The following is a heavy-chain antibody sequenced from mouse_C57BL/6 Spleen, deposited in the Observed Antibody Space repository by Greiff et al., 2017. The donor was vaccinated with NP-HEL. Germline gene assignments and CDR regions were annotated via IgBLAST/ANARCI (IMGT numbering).Heavy chain of an antibody. J-gene: IGHJ3*01. CDR1: GFSLTSYG. D-gene: IGHD1-1*01. CDR2: IWSGGST. Sequence: QVHVKQSGPGLVQPSQSLSITCTVSGFSLTSYGVHWVRQSPGKGLAWLGVIWSGGSTDYNAAFISRLSISKDNSKSQVFFKMNSLQADDTAIYYCASPYYYGSSGPAWFAYWGQGTLVTVSA. CDR3: ASPYYYGSSGPAWFAY. V-gene: IGHV2-2*01.